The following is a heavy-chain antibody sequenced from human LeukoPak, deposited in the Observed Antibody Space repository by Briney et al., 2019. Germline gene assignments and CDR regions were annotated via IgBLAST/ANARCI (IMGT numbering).Heavy chain of an antibody. J-gene: IGHJ3*02. Sequence: KFQDRVIISWDTSASTAYMELSSLRSEDTAVFYCARDEYSSSPSAFDIWGQGTMVTVSS. D-gene: IGHD6-6*01. CDR3: ARDEYSSSPSAFDI. V-gene: IGHV1-3*01.